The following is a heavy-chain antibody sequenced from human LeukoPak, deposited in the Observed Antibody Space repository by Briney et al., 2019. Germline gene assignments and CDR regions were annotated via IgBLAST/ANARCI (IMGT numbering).Heavy chain of an antibody. CDR3: ARDLTRYFDWLFTYYYYGMDV. V-gene: IGHV3-7*01. Sequence: GGSLRLSCAASGFTFSSYWMSWVRQAPGKGLEWVANIKQDGSEKYYVDSVKGRFTISRDNAKNSLYLQMNSLRAEDTAVYCCARDLTRYFDWLFTYYYYGMDVWGQGTTVTVSS. CDR1: GFTFSSYW. D-gene: IGHD3-9*01. CDR2: IKQDGSEK. J-gene: IGHJ6*02.